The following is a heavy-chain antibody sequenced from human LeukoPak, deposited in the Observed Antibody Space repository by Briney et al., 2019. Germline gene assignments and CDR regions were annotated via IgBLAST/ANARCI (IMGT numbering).Heavy chain of an antibody. V-gene: IGHV1-69*05. D-gene: IGHD6-13*01. CDR1: GYTFTNYD. CDR2: IIPIFGTA. Sequence: GASVKVSCKASGYTFTNYDINWVRQATGQGLEWMGRIIPIFGTANYAQKFQGRVTITTDESTSTAYMELSTLRSDDTAVYYCARERPSGDSSNWFLEGYFDIWGQGTLVAVSS. CDR3: ARERPSGDSSNWFLEGYFDI. J-gene: IGHJ4*02.